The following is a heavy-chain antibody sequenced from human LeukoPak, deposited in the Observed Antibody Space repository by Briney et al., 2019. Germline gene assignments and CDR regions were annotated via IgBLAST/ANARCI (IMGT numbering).Heavy chain of an antibody. Sequence: GGSLRLSCAASGFTFSSYAMHWVRQAPGKGLEWVAVISYDGSNKYYADSVKGRFTISRDNSKNTLYLQMNSLRAEDTAVYYCAREYCSSTSCYRADAFDIWGQGTMVTVSS. CDR3: AREYCSSTSCYRADAFDI. J-gene: IGHJ3*02. CDR1: GFTFSSYA. CDR2: ISYDGSNK. D-gene: IGHD2-2*02. V-gene: IGHV3-30-3*01.